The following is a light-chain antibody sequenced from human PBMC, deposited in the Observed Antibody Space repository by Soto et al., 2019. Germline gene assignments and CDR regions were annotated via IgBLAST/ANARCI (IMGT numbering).Light chain of an antibody. Sequence: ETVLTQSPATLSVSPGERVTLSCRASETVSTNLAWYQQRPGQAPRLLIYDVSTGATGIPARFSGRRSGTEFTLTISSLQSEDFAVYYCQQYKMWPPYTFGQGTKVDIK. V-gene: IGKV3-15*01. CDR2: DVS. J-gene: IGKJ2*01. CDR3: QQYKMWPPYT. CDR1: ETVSTN.